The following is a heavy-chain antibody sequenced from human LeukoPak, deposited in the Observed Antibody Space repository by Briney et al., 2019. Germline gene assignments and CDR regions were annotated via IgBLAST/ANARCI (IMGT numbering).Heavy chain of an antibody. Sequence: PGGSLRLSCAASGFTFSRYWMNWVRQAPGKGPEWVANIKQDGSEKYYVDSVKGRFTISRDNAKNSLYLQLNSLGAEDTAVYYCAGGSGWLIDSWGQGTLVTVSS. CDR3: AGGSGWLIDS. CDR1: GFTFSRYW. V-gene: IGHV3-7*04. D-gene: IGHD6-19*01. CDR2: IKQDGSEK. J-gene: IGHJ4*02.